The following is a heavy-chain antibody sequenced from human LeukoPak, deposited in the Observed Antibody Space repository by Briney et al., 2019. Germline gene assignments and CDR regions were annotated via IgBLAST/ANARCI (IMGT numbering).Heavy chain of an antibody. J-gene: IGHJ3*02. Sequence: ASVKVSCKASGYTFTSYALNWVRQAPGQGLEWMGWINTDTGNPTYVQGFTGRFVFSLDTSVSTAYLQISSLKAEDTAVYYCARGSGPNAFDIWGQGTMVTVSS. CDR2: INTDTGNP. D-gene: IGHD7-27*01. CDR1: GYTFTSYA. CDR3: ARGSGPNAFDI. V-gene: IGHV7-4-1*02.